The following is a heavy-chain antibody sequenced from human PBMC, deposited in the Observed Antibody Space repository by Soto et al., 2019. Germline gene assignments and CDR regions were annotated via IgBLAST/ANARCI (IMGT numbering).Heavy chain of an antibody. CDR3: AVLRLRTAVTPVSLPYLDD. V-gene: IGHV1-18*01. CDR2: ISAYNGNT. J-gene: IGHJ4*01. CDR1: GYTFTSYG. D-gene: IGHD4-17*01. Sequence: QVQLVQSGAEVKKPGASVKVSCKASGYTFTSYGISWVRQAPGQGLEWMGWISAYNGNTNYAQKLQGRVTMTTDTSTSTAYMDLSSLSSGNPTVDDWAVLRLRTAVTPVSLPYLDDWGQGTPVTVSS.